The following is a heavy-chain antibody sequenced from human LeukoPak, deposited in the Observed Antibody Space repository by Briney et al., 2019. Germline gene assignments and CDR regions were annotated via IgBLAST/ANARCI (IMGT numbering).Heavy chain of an antibody. V-gene: IGHV3-23*01. CDR1: GFTVSSNY. J-gene: IGHJ4*02. D-gene: IGHD3-16*02. CDR2: ISGSGGST. CDR3: AKDGEITFGGVIVMYYFDY. Sequence: GGSLRLSCAASGFTVSSNYMSWVRQAPGKGLEWVSAISGSGGSTYYADSVKGRFTISRDNSKNTLYLQMNSLRAEDTAVYYCAKDGEITFGGVIVMYYFDYWGQGTLVTVSS.